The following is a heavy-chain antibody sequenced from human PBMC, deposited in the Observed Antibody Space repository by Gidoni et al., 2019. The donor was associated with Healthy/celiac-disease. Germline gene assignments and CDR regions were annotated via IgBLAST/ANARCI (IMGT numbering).Heavy chain of an antibody. V-gene: IGHV3-33*01. D-gene: IGHD6-13*01. CDR1: GFTFSSYG. J-gene: IGHJ4*02. CDR3: ARESSSWYLIDY. CDR2: IWYDGINK. Sequence: QVQLVESGGGVVQPGRSLRLSCAASGFTFSSYGMHWVRQAPGKGLEWVAVIWYDGINKYYADTVKGRFTISRDNSKNTLYLQMNSLRAEDTAVYYCARESSSWYLIDYWGQGTLVTVSS.